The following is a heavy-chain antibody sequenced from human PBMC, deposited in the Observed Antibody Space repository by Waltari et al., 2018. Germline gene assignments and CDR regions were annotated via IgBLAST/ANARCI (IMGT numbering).Heavy chain of an antibody. J-gene: IGHJ4*02. CDR1: GGSFSGYY. Sequence: QVQLQESGPGLVKPSETLSLTCAVYGGSFSGYYWSWIRQPPGKGLEWIGEINHSGSTNYNPSLKSRVTISVDTSKNQFSLKLSSVTAADTAVYYCAREGTYYYDSSGYYFDYWGQGTLVTVSS. CDR2: INHSGST. V-gene: IGHV4-34*01. CDR3: AREGTYYYDSSGYYFDY. D-gene: IGHD3-22*01.